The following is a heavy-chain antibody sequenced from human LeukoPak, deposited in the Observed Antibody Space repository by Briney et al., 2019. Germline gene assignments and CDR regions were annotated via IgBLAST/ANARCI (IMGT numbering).Heavy chain of an antibody. CDR1: GFTFSSYW. Sequence: PGGSLRLSCAASGFTFSSYWMHWVRQAPGKGLVWVSRINTDGSSTSYADSVKGRFTISRDNAKNTLYLQMNGLRAEDTAVYYCARVPYHGSSPFDYWGQGTLVTVSS. V-gene: IGHV3-74*01. CDR2: INTDGSST. D-gene: IGHD6-6*01. CDR3: ARVPYHGSSPFDY. J-gene: IGHJ4*02.